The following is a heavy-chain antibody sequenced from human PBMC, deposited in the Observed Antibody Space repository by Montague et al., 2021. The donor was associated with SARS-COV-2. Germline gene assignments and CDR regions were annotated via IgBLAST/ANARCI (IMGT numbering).Heavy chain of an antibody. J-gene: IGHJ3*02. D-gene: IGHD3-22*01. Sequence: TLSLTCTVSGGSISSGGYYWSWIRQHPGKGLEWLGYIYHTGSTHYXXXLKSRVTISKETSKKHFSLNLSSVTAADSAVYYCARDSGYYDSSGYSYDAFDIWGQGTKVTVSS. CDR2: IYHTGST. V-gene: IGHV4-31*03. CDR3: ARDSGYYDSSGYSYDAFDI. CDR1: GGSISSGGYY.